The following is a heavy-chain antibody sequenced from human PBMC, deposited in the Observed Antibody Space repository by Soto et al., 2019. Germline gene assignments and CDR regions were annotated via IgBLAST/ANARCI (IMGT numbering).Heavy chain of an antibody. Sequence: SETLSLTCTVSGASITGSFFWSWIRQPAGKGLEWIGRFSLSGTTNYNPSLRSRVTMSADVSKNQFSLRLTSVTAADTALYYCARGMTPPGAPAWYYFDFWGPGTLVTV. CDR1: GASITGSFF. CDR3: ARGMTPPGAPAWYYFDF. J-gene: IGHJ4*02. D-gene: IGHD2-8*02. V-gene: IGHV4-4*07. CDR2: FSLSGTT.